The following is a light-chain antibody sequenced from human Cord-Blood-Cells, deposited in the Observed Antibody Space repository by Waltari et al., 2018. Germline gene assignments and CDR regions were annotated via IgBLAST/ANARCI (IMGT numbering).Light chain of an antibody. CDR3: QQSYSTPFT. CDR1: QSISSY. CDR2: AAS. Sequence: DIQMTQSPSSLSASVGDRVTITCRASQSISSYLNWYQQKPGKAPKLLIYAASSLQSGVPSRFSGSGSGTDFTLTISSLQPEDFATYYWQQSYSTPFTFGQGPPPE. V-gene: IGKV1-39*01. J-gene: IGKJ2*01.